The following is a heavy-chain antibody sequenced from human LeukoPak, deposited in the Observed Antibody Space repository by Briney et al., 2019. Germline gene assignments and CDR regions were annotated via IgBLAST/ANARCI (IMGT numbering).Heavy chain of an antibody. CDR2: IIPILGIA. V-gene: IGHV1-69*02. Sequence: SVKVSCKASGYTFTNYNIHWVRQAPGQGLEWMGRIIPILGIANYAQKFQGRVTITADKSTSTAYMELSSLRSEDTAVYYCASTSSTRTNWFDPWGQGTLVTVSS. CDR3: ASTSSTRTNWFDP. J-gene: IGHJ5*02. CDR1: GYTFTNYN. D-gene: IGHD2-2*01.